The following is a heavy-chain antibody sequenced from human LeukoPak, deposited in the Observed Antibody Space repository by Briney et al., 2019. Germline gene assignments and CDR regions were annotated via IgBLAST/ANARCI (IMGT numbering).Heavy chain of an antibody. J-gene: IGHJ5*01. D-gene: IGHD2-15*01. CDR2: ISYTGYI. V-gene: IGHV4-59*01. Sequence: SETLSLTCTVSGGSITGYYWSWVRQPPGKGLEWIAYISYTGYINYNPSLNSRVTISLDTSKTQFSLKLNSVTAADTAVYFCARAGSSSWNTLAADSWGQGMLVTVSS. CDR1: GGSITGYY. CDR3: ARAGSSSWNTLAADS.